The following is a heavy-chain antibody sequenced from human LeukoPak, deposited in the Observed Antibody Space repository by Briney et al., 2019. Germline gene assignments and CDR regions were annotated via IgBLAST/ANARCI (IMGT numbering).Heavy chain of an antibody. J-gene: IGHJ1*01. V-gene: IGHV4-39*01. Sequence: SETLSLTCTVSGGSISSSSYYWGWIRQPPGKGLEWIGSIYYSGSTYYNPSLKSRVTISVDTSKNQFSLKLSSVTAADTAVYYCARSSGYYPEDFQHWGQGTLVTVSS. D-gene: IGHD3-22*01. CDR1: GGSISSSSYY. CDR3: ARSSGYYPEDFQH. CDR2: IYYSGST.